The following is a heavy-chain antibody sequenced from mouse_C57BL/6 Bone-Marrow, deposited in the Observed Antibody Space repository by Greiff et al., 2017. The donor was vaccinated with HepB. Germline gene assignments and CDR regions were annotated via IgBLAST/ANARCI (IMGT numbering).Heavy chain of an antibody. CDR3: ARSIHYYGSSQYYFDY. D-gene: IGHD1-1*01. CDR2: INPNNGGT. Sequence: EVKLQESGPELVKPGASVKIPCKASGYTFTDYNMDWVKQSHGKSLEWIGDINPNNGGTIYNQKFKGKATLTVDKSSSTAYMELRSLTSEDTAVYYCARSIHYYGSSQYYFDYWGQGTTLTVSS. J-gene: IGHJ2*01. V-gene: IGHV1-18*01. CDR1: GYTFTDYN.